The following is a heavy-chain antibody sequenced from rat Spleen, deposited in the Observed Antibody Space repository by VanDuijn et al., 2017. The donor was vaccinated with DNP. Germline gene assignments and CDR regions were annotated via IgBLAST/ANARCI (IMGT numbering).Heavy chain of an antibody. CDR3: ASGGAGIWFAY. CDR1: GYSITTNF. CDR2: ISYSGST. J-gene: IGHJ2*01. D-gene: IGHD4-6*01. Sequence: EVQLQESGSGLVKPSQSLSLTCSVTGYSITTNFWGWIRKFPGNKMEWMGYISYSGSTSYNPSLKSRISIIRDTSKNQFFLQLNSVTTEDTATYYCASGGAGIWFAYWGQGVMVTVSS. V-gene: IGHV3-1*01.